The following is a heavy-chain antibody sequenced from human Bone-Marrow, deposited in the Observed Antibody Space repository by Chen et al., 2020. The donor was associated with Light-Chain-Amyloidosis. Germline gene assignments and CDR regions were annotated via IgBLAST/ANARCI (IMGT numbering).Heavy chain of an antibody. CDR1: GGSIRSSSYY. J-gene: IGHJ5*02. CDR2: IFYSGST. D-gene: IGHD6-13*01. Sequence: QLQLQESGPGLVKPSETLSLTCTVSGGSIRSSSYYWGWIRQPPGKGLEWIGSIFYSGSTHYNPSLKSRVTISVDTSKNQLSLKLTSVTAADTAVYYCARVALISVAAAGSWFDPWGQGTLVTVSS. V-gene: IGHV4-39*07. CDR3: ARVALISVAAAGSWFDP.